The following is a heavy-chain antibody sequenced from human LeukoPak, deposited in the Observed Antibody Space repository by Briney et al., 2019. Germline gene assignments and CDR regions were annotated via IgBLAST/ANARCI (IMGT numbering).Heavy chain of an antibody. J-gene: IGHJ4*02. V-gene: IGHV3-48*01. D-gene: IGHD3-22*01. CDR3: ARGGYYDSSGYPPEY. Sequence: GGSLRLSCAASEFAFSTYNMNWVRQAPGKGLEWVSYISTGSSTTYYADSVKGRFTISRDNVENSLYLQMNSLRAEDTAVYYCARGGYYDSSGYPPEYWGQGTLVTVSS. CDR1: EFAFSTYN. CDR2: ISTGSSTT.